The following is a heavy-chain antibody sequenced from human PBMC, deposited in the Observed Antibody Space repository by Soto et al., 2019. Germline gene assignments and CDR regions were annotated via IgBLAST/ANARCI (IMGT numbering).Heavy chain of an antibody. CDR1: GGSVSSGSYY. V-gene: IGHV4-61*01. Sequence: SETLSLTCTVSGGSVSSGSYYWSWIRQPPGKGLEWIGYIYYSGSTNYNPSLKSRVTISVDTSKNKFSLTLSSVTAADAAVYYCAREDTDMARDYGMDVWRQGTTVTVSS. CDR2: IYYSGST. J-gene: IGHJ6*02. D-gene: IGHD5-18*01. CDR3: AREDTDMARDYGMDV.